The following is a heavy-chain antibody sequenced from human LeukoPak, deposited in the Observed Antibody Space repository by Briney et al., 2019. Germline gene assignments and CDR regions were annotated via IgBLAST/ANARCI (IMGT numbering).Heavy chain of an antibody. CDR1: GFTFSSYS. CDR2: ISSSSSTI. CDR3: ARVWSDDSSGYSI. V-gene: IGHV3-48*04. D-gene: IGHD3-22*01. J-gene: IGHJ4*02. Sequence: GGSLRLSCAASGFTFSSYSMNWVRQAPGKGLEWVSYISSSSSTIYYTDSVKGRFTISRDNAKNSLYLQMNSLRAEDTAVYYCARVWSDDSSGYSIWGQGTLVTVSS.